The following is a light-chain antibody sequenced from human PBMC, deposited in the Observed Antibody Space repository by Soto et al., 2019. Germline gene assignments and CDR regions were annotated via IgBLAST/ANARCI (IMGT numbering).Light chain of an antibody. J-gene: IGKJ3*01. CDR1: QGISSY. V-gene: IGKV1-9*01. CDR2: AAS. CDR3: QQVNSFPRT. Sequence: IQLTQSPSSLSASVGDRVTITCRASQGISSYLAWYQQKPGKAPKLLIYAASTLQSGVPSRFSGSGSGTDFTLTISSLQPEDSASYYCQQVNSFPRTFGPGTKVDIK.